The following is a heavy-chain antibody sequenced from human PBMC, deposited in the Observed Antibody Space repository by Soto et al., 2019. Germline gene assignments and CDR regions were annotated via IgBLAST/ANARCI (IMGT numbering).Heavy chain of an antibody. J-gene: IGHJ6*03. CDR3: VATKDMDV. D-gene: IGHD2-8*01. CDR2: IYYSGST. V-gene: IGHV4-59*01. CDR1: GSYISSYY. Sequence: PSETLSVTSTVAGSYISSYYWSWIRQPPGKGLEWIGYIYYSGSTNYNPSLKSRVTISVDTSKNQFSLKLSSVTAADTAVYYCVATKDMDVWGKGTTVTVSS.